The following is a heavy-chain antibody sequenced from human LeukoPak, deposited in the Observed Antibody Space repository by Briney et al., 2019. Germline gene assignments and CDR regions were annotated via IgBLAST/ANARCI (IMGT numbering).Heavy chain of an antibody. D-gene: IGHD2-2*01. CDR3: ARVGAAGYCSSTSCYASDY. J-gene: IGHJ4*02. Sequence: SETLSLTCAVYGGSFSGYYWSWIRQPPGKGLDWIGEINHSGSTNYNPSLKSRVTISVDTSKNQFSLKLSSVTAADTAVYYCARVGAAGYCSSTSCYASDYWGQGTLVTVSS. CDR2: INHSGST. CDR1: GGSFSGYY. V-gene: IGHV4-34*01.